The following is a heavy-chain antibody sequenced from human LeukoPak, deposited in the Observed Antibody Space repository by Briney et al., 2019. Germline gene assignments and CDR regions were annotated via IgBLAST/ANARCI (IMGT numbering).Heavy chain of an antibody. V-gene: IGHV3-53*01. Sequence: GGSLRLSCAASGFTVSSNYMSWVRQAPGKGLEWVSVIYSGGSTYYADSVKGRFTISRDNSKNTLYLQMNSLRAEDTAVYYCGRESSRGWENCFDPGGQETLVTVSS. CDR1: GFTVSSNY. D-gene: IGHD6-19*01. J-gene: IGHJ5*02. CDR3: GRESSRGWENCFDP. CDR2: IYSGGST.